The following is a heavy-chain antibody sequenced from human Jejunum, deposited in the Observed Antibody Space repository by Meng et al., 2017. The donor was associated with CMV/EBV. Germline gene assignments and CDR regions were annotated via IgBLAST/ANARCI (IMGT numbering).Heavy chain of an antibody. D-gene: IGHD3-22*01. CDR3: AKDRYYDSSGYYFLDY. Sequence: FSFDDYAMHWVRQAPGKGLEWVSAINWNGISVAYAESVKGRFTISRDNAKNSLYLQMHSLRAEDTAFYYCAKDRYYDSSGYYFLDYWGQGTLVTVSS. J-gene: IGHJ4*02. V-gene: IGHV3-9*01. CDR1: FSFDDYA. CDR2: INWNGISV.